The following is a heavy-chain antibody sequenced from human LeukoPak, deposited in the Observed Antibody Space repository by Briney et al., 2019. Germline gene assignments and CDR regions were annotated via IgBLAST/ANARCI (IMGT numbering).Heavy chain of an antibody. V-gene: IGHV3-21*01. D-gene: IGHD6-6*01. CDR2: ISSSSSYI. CDR3: AKVLEQLVPDY. J-gene: IGHJ4*02. Sequence: PGESLRLSCAASGFTFSSYAMTWVRQAPGKGLEWVSYISSSSSYIYYADSVKGRFTISRDNAKNSLYLQMNSLRAEDTAVYYCAKVLEQLVPDYWGQGTLVTVSS. CDR1: GFTFSSYA.